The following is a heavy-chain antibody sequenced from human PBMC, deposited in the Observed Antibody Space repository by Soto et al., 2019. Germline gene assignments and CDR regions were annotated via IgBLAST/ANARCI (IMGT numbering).Heavy chain of an antibody. CDR1: GFTFSSYA. Sequence: GGSLRLSCAASGFTFSSYAMSWVRQAPGKGLEWVSTIGGSGGSTYYADSVKGRFTISRDNSKNTLYLQMINLRAEDTAVYYCAKSHSSSWYYFDPWGQGTLVTVSS. CDR2: IGGSGGST. J-gene: IGHJ5*02. D-gene: IGHD6-13*01. V-gene: IGHV3-23*01. CDR3: AKSHSSSWYYFDP.